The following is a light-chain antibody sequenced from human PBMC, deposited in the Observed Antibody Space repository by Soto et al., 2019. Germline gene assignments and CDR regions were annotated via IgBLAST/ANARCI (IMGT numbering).Light chain of an antibody. V-gene: IGKV3-15*01. CDR3: QQYNNWPRT. J-gene: IGKJ1*01. Sequence: EIVMTQSPATLSVSPGERVTLSCRASQTVSSNVAWYQQKPGQAPRLLIYGASTRATGIPARFSGSGSGTEFTLSISSLQSEDFAVYHCQQYNNWPRTFGQGTKVEIK. CDR2: GAS. CDR1: QTVSSN.